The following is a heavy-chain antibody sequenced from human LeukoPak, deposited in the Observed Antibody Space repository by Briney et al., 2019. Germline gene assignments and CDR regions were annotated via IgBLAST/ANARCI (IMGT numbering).Heavy chain of an antibody. Sequence: TLSLTCAVSGGSISSGGYPWSWIRQPPGKGLEWIGYIYYSGSTYYNPSLKSRVTISVDTSKNQFSLKLSSVTAADTAVYYCARGFGGYLNDAFDIWGQGTMVTVSS. CDR3: ARGFGGYLNDAFDI. D-gene: IGHD3-22*01. CDR1: GGSISSGGYP. CDR2: IYYSGST. J-gene: IGHJ3*02. V-gene: IGHV4-30-4*07.